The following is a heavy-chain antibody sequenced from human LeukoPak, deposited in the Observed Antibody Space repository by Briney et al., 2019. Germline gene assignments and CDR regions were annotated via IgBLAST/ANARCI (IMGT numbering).Heavy chain of an antibody. CDR2: IYYSGST. D-gene: IGHD3-22*01. Sequence: SETLSLTCAVYGGSFSGYYWSWIRQRPGKGVEWIGYIYYSGSTYYNPSLKSRVTISVDTSKNHFSLKLSSVTAADTAVYYCARTPYYYDSSGYQSPLEYFDYWGQGTLVTVSS. V-gene: IGHV4-34*09. CDR3: ARTPYYYDSSGYQSPLEYFDY. J-gene: IGHJ4*02. CDR1: GGSFSGYY.